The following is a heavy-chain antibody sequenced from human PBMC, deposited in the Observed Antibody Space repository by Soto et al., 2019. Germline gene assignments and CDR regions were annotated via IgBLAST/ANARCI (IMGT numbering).Heavy chain of an antibody. J-gene: IGHJ6*03. CDR3: ARESYSSSWYFMDV. CDR1: GFTFSSYS. Sequence: GGSLRLSCAASGFTFSSYSMNWVRQAPGKGLEWVSYISSSSSTIYYADSVKGRFTISRDNAKNSLYLQMNSLRAEDTAVYYCARESYSSSWYFMDVWGKGTTVTVSS. CDR2: ISSSSSTI. D-gene: IGHD6-13*01. V-gene: IGHV3-48*01.